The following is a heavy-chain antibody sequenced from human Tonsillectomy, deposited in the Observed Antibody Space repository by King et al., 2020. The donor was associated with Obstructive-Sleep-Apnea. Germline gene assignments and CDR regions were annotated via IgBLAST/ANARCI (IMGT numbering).Heavy chain of an antibody. D-gene: IGHD4-11*01. V-gene: IGHV4-31*03. Sequence: QLQESGPGLVMPSQTLSLTCTVSDDSNTSSSYYWGWIRQHPGKGLEWIGSISHSGVPYYTPSLKSRLTISMETSQKQFFLKLSSVTAAATAVYYCARTTEYSNSEAHWGQGMLVTVSS. CDR2: ISHSGVP. CDR1: DDSNTSSSYY. CDR3: ARTTEYSNSEAH. J-gene: IGHJ4*02.